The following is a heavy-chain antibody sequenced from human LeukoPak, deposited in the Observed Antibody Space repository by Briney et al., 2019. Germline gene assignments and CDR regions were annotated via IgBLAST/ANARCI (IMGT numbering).Heavy chain of an antibody. Sequence: SGTLSRTCSVSGASISATTWWSWVRQAPGKGLEWIGYIYYSGTTNYNPSLKSRVTMSVDMSKNQFSLKLSSVTAADTAVYYCARRSSSWKNWFDPWGQGTLVTVSS. V-gene: IGHV4-4*02. CDR2: IYYSGTT. J-gene: IGHJ5*02. D-gene: IGHD6-13*01. CDR3: ARRSSSWKNWFDP. CDR1: GASISATT.